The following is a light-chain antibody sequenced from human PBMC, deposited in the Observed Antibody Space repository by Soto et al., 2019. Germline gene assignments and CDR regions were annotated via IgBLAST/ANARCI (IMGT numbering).Light chain of an antibody. CDR1: SSDVGGYDF. J-gene: IGLJ2*01. Sequence: QSVLTQPRSVSGSPEQSVTISCTATSSDVGGYDFVSWYQQHPGIAPKLMISDVSKRPSGVPDRFSGSKSGNTASLTISGLQAEDEADYYCCSYAGDLALFGGGTK. CDR2: DVS. V-gene: IGLV2-11*01. CDR3: CSYAGDLAL.